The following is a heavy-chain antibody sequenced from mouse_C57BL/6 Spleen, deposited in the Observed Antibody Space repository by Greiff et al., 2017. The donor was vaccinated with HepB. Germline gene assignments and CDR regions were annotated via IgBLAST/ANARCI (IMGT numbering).Heavy chain of an antibody. D-gene: IGHD2-13*01. J-gene: IGHJ4*01. Sequence: QVQLKQSGAELVKPGASVKISCKASGYAFSSYWMNWVKQRPGKGLEWIGQIYPGDGDTNYNGKFKGKATLTADKSSSTAYMQLSSLTSEDSAVYFCARRDYYYAMDYWGQGTSVTVSS. V-gene: IGHV1-80*01. CDR3: ARRDYYYAMDY. CDR1: GYAFSSYW. CDR2: IYPGDGDT.